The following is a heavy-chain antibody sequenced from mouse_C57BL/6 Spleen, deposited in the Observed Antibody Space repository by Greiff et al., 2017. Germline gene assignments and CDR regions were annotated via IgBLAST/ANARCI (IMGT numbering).Heavy chain of an antibody. V-gene: IGHV1-15*01. Sequence: VQLQQSGAELVRPGASVTLSCKASGYTFTDYEMHWVKQTPVHGLEWIGAIDPETGGTAYNQKFKGKAILTADKSSSSAYMELRSLTSEDSAVYYCTEGSYDGYYGPAYWGQGTLVTVSA. CDR2: IDPETGGT. CDR3: TEGSYDGYYGPAY. D-gene: IGHD2-3*01. CDR1: GYTFTDYE. J-gene: IGHJ3*01.